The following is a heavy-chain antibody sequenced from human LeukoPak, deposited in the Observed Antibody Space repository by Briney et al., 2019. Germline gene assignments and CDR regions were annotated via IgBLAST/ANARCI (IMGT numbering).Heavy chain of an antibody. V-gene: IGHV1-2*02. Sequence: ASVKVSCKASGYTFTGYYMHWVRQAPGQGPEWMGWINPNSGGTNYAQKFQGRVTMTRDTSISTAYMELSRLRSDDTAVYYCARDWSSSWYTYYYYYYMDVWGKGTTVTVSS. D-gene: IGHD6-13*01. J-gene: IGHJ6*03. CDR2: INPNSGGT. CDR3: ARDWSSSWYTYYYYYYMDV. CDR1: GYTFTGYY.